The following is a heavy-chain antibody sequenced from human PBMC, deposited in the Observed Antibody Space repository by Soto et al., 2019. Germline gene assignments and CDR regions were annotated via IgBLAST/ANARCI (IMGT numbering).Heavy chain of an antibody. CDR3: ARGLIAVADPNYYYGLDV. J-gene: IGHJ6*02. D-gene: IGHD6-19*01. V-gene: IGHV1-18*01. CDR1: GYTFTSYG. CDR2: ISAYNGNT. Sequence: ASVKVSCKASGYTFTSYGISWVRQAPGQGLEWMGWISAYNGNTNYAQKLQGRVTMTTDTATSTAYMELRSLRSDDTAVYYCARGLIAVADPNYYYGLDVWGQGTTVTVSS.